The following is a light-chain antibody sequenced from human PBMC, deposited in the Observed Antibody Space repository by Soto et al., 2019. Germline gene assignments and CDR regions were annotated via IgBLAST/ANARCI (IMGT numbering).Light chain of an antibody. V-gene: IGKV3-20*01. CDR3: QQYGSSPGT. CDR1: QSVSSSY. Sequence: EIVLTQSPGTLSLSPGERATLSCRASQSVSSSYLAWYQQKPGQATRLLIYGSSSSATGIPDRFSGSGSGTDFNLTISSMEHDDFAVYYCQQYGSSPGTFGQGTKLEIK. CDR2: GSS. J-gene: IGKJ2*01.